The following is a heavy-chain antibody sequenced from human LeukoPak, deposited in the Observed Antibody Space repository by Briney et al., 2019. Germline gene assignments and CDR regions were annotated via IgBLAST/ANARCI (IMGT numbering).Heavy chain of an antibody. CDR3: ARGIRYFDWLLPYQYYYMDV. Sequence: GASVKVSCKASGYTFTSYYIHWVRQAPGQGLEWMGIINPSGGTTNYAQKFQGRVTMTRDTSTSTVYMELSSLRSEDTAVYYCARGIRYFDWLLPYQYYYMDVRGKGTTVTVSS. V-gene: IGHV1-46*01. CDR2: INPSGGTT. J-gene: IGHJ6*03. D-gene: IGHD3-9*01. CDR1: GYTFTSYY.